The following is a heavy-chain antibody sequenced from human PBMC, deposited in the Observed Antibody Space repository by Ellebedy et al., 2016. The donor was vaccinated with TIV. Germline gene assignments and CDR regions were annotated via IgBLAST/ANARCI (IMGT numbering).Heavy chain of an antibody. CDR3: VGFGVFNL. V-gene: IGHV3-7*01. D-gene: IGHD3-3*01. Sequence: GESLKISCAAWGFSFSNFWMSWVRQAPGKGLEWVAHIKTDGSETYYVDSVKGRFTISRENAKNALFLQMDGLRVDDSDVYDCVGFGVFNLWGQGAPVTVSS. CDR1: GFSFSNFW. CDR2: IKTDGSET. J-gene: IGHJ5*02.